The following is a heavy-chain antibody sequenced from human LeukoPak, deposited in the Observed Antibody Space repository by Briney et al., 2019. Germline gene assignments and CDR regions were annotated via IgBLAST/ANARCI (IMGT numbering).Heavy chain of an antibody. D-gene: IGHD2-2*01. J-gene: IGHJ4*02. V-gene: IGHV3-30*02. CDR3: AKDKEYQLPIIYYLDY. CDR2: IRYDGSNK. Sequence: GGSLRLSCAASGFTFTSYGMSWVRQAPGKGLEWVAFIRYDGSNKYYADSVKGRFTISRDNSKNTLYLQMNSLRAEDTAVYYCAKDKEYQLPIIYYLDYWGQGTLVTVSS. CDR1: GFTFTSYG.